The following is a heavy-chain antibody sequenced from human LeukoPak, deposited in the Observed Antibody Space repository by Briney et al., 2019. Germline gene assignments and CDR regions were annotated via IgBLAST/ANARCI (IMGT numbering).Heavy chain of an antibody. CDR2: INHSGST. CDR3: ARRITMVRTFDY. J-gene: IGHJ4*02. Sequence: SETLSHTCAVYGGSFSGYYWSWIRQPTGKGLEWIGEINHSGSTNYNPSLKSRVTISVDTSKNQFSLKLSSVTAADTAVYYCARRITMVRTFDYWGQGTLVTVSS. D-gene: IGHD3-10*01. V-gene: IGHV4-34*01. CDR1: GGSFSGYY.